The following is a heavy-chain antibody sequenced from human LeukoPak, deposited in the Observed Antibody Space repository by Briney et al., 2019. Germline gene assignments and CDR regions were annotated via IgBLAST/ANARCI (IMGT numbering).Heavy chain of an antibody. CDR2: IWYDGSNR. V-gene: IGHV3-33*01. CDR1: GFTFSSYG. J-gene: IGHJ4*02. D-gene: IGHD6-13*01. CDR3: ARAPRTAANFDY. Sequence: GGSLRLSCAASGFTFSSYGMHWVRQAPGKGLEWVAVIWYDGSNRNYADSVKGRFTISRDNRKKTLYLQMNSLRVEDTAVYYCARAPRTAANFDYWGQGTLVTVSS.